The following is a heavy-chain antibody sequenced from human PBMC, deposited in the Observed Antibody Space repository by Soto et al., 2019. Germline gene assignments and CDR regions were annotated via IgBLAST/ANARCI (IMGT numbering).Heavy chain of an antibody. CDR1: GGSMRNYF. D-gene: IGHD6-19*01. V-gene: IGHV4-59*01. Sequence: SETLSLTCTVSGGSMRNYFWNWIRQPPGKGLEWIAYIHFGGTTNYNPSLKSRVAISMDMSTNQLSLKLNSVTGADTAVYYCARGGQWLGPPETPNYYFDYWGQGTLVTVSS. CDR2: IHFGGTT. CDR3: ARGGQWLGPPETPNYYFDY. J-gene: IGHJ4*02.